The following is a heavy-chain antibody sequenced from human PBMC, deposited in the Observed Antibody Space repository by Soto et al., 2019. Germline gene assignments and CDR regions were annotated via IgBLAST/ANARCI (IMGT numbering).Heavy chain of an antibody. CDR2: IYYSGST. CDR1: GGSISSSSYY. J-gene: IGHJ5*02. D-gene: IGHD3-3*01. V-gene: IGHV4-39*01. Sequence: SETLSLTCTVSGGSISSSSYYWGWIRQPPGKGLEWIGSIYYSGSTYYNPSLKSRVTISVDTSKNQFSLRLSSVTAADTAIYYCATRITVFGLLIPPFDPWGQGTQVTVSS. CDR3: ATRITVFGLLIPPFDP.